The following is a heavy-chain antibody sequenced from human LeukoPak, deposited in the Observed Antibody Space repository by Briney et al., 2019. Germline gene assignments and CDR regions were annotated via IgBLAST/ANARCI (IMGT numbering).Heavy chain of an antibody. CDR2: ISSSSSYI. CDR3: ARVGILTGESRYYFDD. CDR1: GFTFSSYS. V-gene: IGHV3-21*01. D-gene: IGHD7-27*01. J-gene: IGHJ4*02. Sequence: GGSLRLSCAASGFTFSSYSMNWVRQAPGKGLEWVSSISSSSSYIYYADSVKGRFTISRDNAKNSLYLQMNSLRPENTAVYYCARVGILTGESRYYFDDWGQGTLVTVSS.